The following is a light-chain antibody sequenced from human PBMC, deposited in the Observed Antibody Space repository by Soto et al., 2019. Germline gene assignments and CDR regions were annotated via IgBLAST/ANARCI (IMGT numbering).Light chain of an antibody. V-gene: IGKV3-15*01. CDR1: QSVSSN. Sequence: IGVKKSPAALSLSPVETATLSCRVSQSVSSNVAWYQQKPGQAPSLLLYGASTRATDIPPRFSGSGSGTEFTITITSLVSEDIAVYFCQPYKIWPPLTFAGGTKVDIK. CDR2: GAS. J-gene: IGKJ4*01. CDR3: QPYKIWPPLT.